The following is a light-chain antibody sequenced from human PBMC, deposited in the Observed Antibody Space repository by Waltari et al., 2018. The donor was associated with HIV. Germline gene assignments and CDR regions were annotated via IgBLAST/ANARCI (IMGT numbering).Light chain of an antibody. CDR3: CSCPRSGIRYV. CDR1: SSNVGSDDL. Sequence: QSALTQPASVSGSPGQSITISCPGTSSNVGSDDLVSWYQHHPGEAPKLIIYEVTKRPSGVSNRFSGSKSGNTASLTISGLQAEDEADYYCCSCPRSGIRYVFGTGTKVTVL. CDR2: EVT. V-gene: IGLV2-23*02. J-gene: IGLJ1*01.